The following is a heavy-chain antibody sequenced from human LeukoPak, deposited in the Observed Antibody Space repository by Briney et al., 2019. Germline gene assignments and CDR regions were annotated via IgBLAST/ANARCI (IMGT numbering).Heavy chain of an antibody. V-gene: IGHV3-21*01. J-gene: IGHJ4*02. Sequence: GGSLRLSCAASGFTFSSYSMNWVRQAPGKGLGWVSSISSSSSYIYYADSVKGRFTISRDNAKNSLYLQMNSLRAEDTAVYCCARGGRRDLGYCSSTSCYAQYYFDYWGQGTLVTVSS. CDR1: GFTFSSYS. CDR3: ARGGRRDLGYCSSTSCYAQYYFDY. D-gene: IGHD2-2*01. CDR2: ISSSSSYI.